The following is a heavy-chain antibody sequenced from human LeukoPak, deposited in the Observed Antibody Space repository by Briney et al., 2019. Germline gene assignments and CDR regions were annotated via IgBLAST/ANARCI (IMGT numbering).Heavy chain of an antibody. CDR3: ARGIPLWKALRRDWFDP. J-gene: IGHJ5*02. Sequence: GASVNVSCKASGYTFTSSDINWVRQATGQGLEWMGWVNPNSGHTGYTQKFQGRLTITRNTSISTAYMELSGLTSEDTAVYYCARGIPLWKALRRDWFDPWGQGTLVTVSS. D-gene: IGHD3-10*01. V-gene: IGHV1-8*03. CDR2: VNPNSGHT. CDR1: GYTFTSSD.